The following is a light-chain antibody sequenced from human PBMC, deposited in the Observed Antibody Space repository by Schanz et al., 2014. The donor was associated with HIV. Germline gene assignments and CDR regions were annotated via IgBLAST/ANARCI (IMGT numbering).Light chain of an antibody. J-gene: IGLJ3*02. CDR2: DVS. Sequence: QSALTQPASVSGSPGQSITISCTGTSSDVGGYNYVAWYQQHAGKAPKLMIFDVSNRPSGVSYRFSGSKSGNTASLTISGLQAEDEADYYCSSYTSSSTWVFGGGTKLTVL. CDR3: SSYTSSSTWV. CDR1: SSDVGGYNY. V-gene: IGLV2-14*01.